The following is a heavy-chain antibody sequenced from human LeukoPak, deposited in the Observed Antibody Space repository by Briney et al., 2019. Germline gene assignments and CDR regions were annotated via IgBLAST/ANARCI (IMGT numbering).Heavy chain of an antibody. CDR1: GFTFSSYA. Sequence: GSLRLSCAASGFTFSSYAMHWVRQAPGKGLEWVAVISYDGSNKYYADSVKGRFTISRDNSKNTLYLQMNSLRAEDTAVYYCARDREWELLDYYYGMDVWGQGTTVTVSS. V-gene: IGHV3-30-3*01. CDR2: ISYDGSNK. J-gene: IGHJ6*02. CDR3: ARDREWELLDYYYGMDV. D-gene: IGHD1-26*01.